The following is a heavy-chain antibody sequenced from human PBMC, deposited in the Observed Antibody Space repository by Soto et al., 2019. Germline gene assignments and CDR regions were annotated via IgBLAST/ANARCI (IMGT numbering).Heavy chain of an antibody. Sequence: GGSLRLSCAASGFTFDDYTMHWVRQAPGKGLEWVSLISWDGGSTYYADSVKGRFTISRDNSKNSLYLQMNSLRTEDTALYYCAKDTYSSGWLTSIGYFQHWGQGTLVTVSS. D-gene: IGHD6-19*01. J-gene: IGHJ1*01. CDR1: GFTFDDYT. CDR2: ISWDGGST. V-gene: IGHV3-43*01. CDR3: AKDTYSSGWLTSIGYFQH.